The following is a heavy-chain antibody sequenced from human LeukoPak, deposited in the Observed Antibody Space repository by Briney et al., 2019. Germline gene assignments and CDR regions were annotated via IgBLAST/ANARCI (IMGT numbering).Heavy chain of an antibody. J-gene: IGHJ4*02. CDR3: ARDRSGSYYSWYFDY. Sequence: ASVKVSCKASGYTFTGYYMHWVRQAPGQGLEWMGWINPNSGGTNYAQRFQGRVTMTRDTSISTAYMELSRLRSDDTAVYYCARDRSGSYYSWYFDYWGQGTLVTVSS. CDR1: GYTFTGYY. V-gene: IGHV1-2*02. D-gene: IGHD1-26*01. CDR2: INPNSGGT.